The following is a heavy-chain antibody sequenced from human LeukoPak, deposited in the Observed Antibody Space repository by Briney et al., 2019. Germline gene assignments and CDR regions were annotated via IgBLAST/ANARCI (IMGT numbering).Heavy chain of an antibody. CDR3: ARVWGSAFDI. D-gene: IGHD7-27*01. V-gene: IGHV4-61*02. Sequence: SETLSLTCTVSGGSISSGSYYWSWIRQPAGKGLEWIGRIYTSGSTNYNPSLKSRVTISVDTSKNQFSLKLSSVTAADTAVYYCARVWGSAFDIWGQGTMVTVSS. J-gene: IGHJ3*02. CDR1: GGSISSGSYY. CDR2: IYTSGST.